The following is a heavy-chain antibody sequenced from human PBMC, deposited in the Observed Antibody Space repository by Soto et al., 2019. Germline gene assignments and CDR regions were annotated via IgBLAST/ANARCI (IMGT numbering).Heavy chain of an antibody. V-gene: IGHV1-46*01. CDR3: ARSPRHTGTTLYYFDS. J-gene: IGHJ4*02. CDR1: GYTLTSFY. CDR2: IDPSAGST. Sequence: ASVKVSCKASGYTLTSFYMHWMRQAPGQGLEWMGVIDPSAGSTTYAQKFKGRVRMTRDTFTSTVFMELSSLRSEDTAVYYCARSPRHTGTTLYYFDSWGQRTIVTVYS. D-gene: IGHD1-1*01.